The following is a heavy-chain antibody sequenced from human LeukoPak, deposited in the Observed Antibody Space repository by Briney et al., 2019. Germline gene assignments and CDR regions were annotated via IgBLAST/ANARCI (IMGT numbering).Heavy chain of an antibody. V-gene: IGHV1-2*02. J-gene: IGHJ1*01. CDR1: GYTFTGYY. CDR3: ARLASVPG. CDR2: IHPNSGGT. Sequence: ASVKVSCKASGYTFTGYYLHWVRQAPGQGLEWMGWIHPNSGGTNYAQKFQGRVTMTRDTSISTAYMELSSVRSDDTAVYFCARLASVPGWGQGTLVTVSS. D-gene: IGHD6-19*01.